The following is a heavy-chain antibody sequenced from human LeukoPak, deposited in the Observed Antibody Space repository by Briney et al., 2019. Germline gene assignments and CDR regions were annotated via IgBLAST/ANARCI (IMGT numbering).Heavy chain of an antibody. V-gene: IGHV4-39*07. CDR2: IYYSGTT. CDR1: GGSISISSYY. J-gene: IGHJ4*02. Sequence: PSETLSLTCTVSGGSISISSYYWGWIRQPPGKGLEWIGNIYYSGTTYYNPSLKSRVTISVDKSKNQFSLKLSSVTAADTAVYYCARDVVLGNTAMVDYFDYWGQGTLVTVSS. D-gene: IGHD5-18*01. CDR3: ARDVVLGNTAMVDYFDY.